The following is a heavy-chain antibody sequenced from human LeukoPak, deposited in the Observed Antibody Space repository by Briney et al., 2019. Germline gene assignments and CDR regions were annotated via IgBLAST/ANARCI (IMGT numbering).Heavy chain of an antibody. CDR3: ARSYYDSGIDAFDI. D-gene: IGHD3-22*01. Sequence: SETLSLTCTVSGGSISSSSYYWGWIRQPPGKGLEWIGSIYYSGSTYYNPSLKSRVTISVDTSKSQFSLKLSSVTAADTAVYYCARSYYDSGIDAFDIWGQGTMVTVSS. CDR1: GGSISSSSYY. CDR2: IYYSGST. J-gene: IGHJ3*02. V-gene: IGHV4-39*07.